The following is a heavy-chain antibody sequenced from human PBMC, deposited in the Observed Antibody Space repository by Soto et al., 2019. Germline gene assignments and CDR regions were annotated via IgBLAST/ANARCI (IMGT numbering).Heavy chain of an antibody. D-gene: IGHD3-22*01. J-gene: IGHJ4*02. CDR3: AKEWVDDSSGWSFDY. CDR2: ISNDGSNK. V-gene: IGHV3-30*18. Sequence: QVQLVEAGGGVVQPGRSLILSCAASGFTFSSYGMHWVRQAPGKGLEWVAVISNDGSNKYYADSVKGRFTISRDNSKNTLYLQMNSLRAEDTAVYYCAKEWVDDSSGWSFDYWGQGTLFTVSS. CDR1: GFTFSSYG.